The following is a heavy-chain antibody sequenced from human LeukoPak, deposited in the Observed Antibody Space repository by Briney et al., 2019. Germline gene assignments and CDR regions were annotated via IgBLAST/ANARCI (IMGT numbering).Heavy chain of an antibody. V-gene: IGHV3-15*01. CDR3: TTEKNYYYYDSSGYADY. CDR1: GFTFSNAW. CDR2: IKSKTDGGTT. J-gene: IGHJ4*02. D-gene: IGHD3-22*01. Sequence: GGSLRLSCAASGFTFSNAWMSWVRQAPGKGLEWVGRIKSKTDGGTTDYAAPVKGRFTISRDDSKNTLYLQMNSLKTEDTAVYYCTTEKNYYYYDSSGYADYWGQGTLVTVSS.